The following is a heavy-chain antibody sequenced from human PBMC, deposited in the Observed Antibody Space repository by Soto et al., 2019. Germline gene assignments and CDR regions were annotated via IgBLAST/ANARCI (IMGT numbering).Heavy chain of an antibody. CDR3: AKVGSFYANIDLWYFVL. D-gene: IGHD2-8*01. CDR1: GFTFSTYA. Sequence: EVQLLESGGGLVQPGGSLRLSCAASGFTFSTYAMTWVRQAPGKGLEWVSAITRSGGDTIYVDSVKGRVTISRDNSKNTLHLQMNSLRAVDTAVYYCAKVGSFYANIDLWYFVLRSGGTLVTGSS. CDR2: ITRSGGDT. V-gene: IGHV3-23*01. J-gene: IGHJ2*01.